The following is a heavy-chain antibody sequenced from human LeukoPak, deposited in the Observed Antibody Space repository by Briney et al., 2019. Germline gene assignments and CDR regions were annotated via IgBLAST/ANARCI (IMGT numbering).Heavy chain of an antibody. V-gene: IGHV1-2*02. D-gene: IGHD1-26*01. CDR2: MNPSNGDT. Sequence: GASVKVSCKASAYPFTGYYVHWVRQAPGQGLEWMGWMNPSNGDTNYVQKFQGRVTMTRDTSRRTAYMELNSLRSEDTAVYYCARWEASPSKGWFSPWGQGTLVTVSS. CDR3: ARWEASPSKGWFSP. CDR1: AYPFTGYY. J-gene: IGHJ5*02.